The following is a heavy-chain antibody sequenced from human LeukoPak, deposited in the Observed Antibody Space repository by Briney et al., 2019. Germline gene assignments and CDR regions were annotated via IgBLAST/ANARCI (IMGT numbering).Heavy chain of an antibody. V-gene: IGHV3-30*02. Sequence: GGSLRLSCAASRLTFSTYGMHWVRQAPGKGLEWVAYIRYDGSNKYYADSVKGRFTISRDNSKNTLYLQMNSLRAEDTAVFYCAKEGDSSSWNGISYYYYYMDVWGKGTTVTVSS. CDR3: AKEGDSSSWNGISYYYYYMDV. J-gene: IGHJ6*03. CDR2: IRYDGSNK. CDR1: RLTFSTYG. D-gene: IGHD6-13*01.